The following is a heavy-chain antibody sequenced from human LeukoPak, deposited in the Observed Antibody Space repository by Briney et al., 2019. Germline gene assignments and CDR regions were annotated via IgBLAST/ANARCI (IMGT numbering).Heavy chain of an antibody. CDR2: ISGSGGST. D-gene: IGHD2-15*01. CDR3: AESNQYCSGGSCSFDP. CDR1: GFTFSSYA. J-gene: IGHJ5*02. Sequence: PGGSLRLSCAASGFTFSSYAMSWVRQAPGKGLEWVSAISGSGGSTYYADSVKGRFTISGDNSKNTLYLQMNSLRAEDTAVYYCAESNQYCSGGSCSFDPWGQGTLVTVSS. V-gene: IGHV3-23*01.